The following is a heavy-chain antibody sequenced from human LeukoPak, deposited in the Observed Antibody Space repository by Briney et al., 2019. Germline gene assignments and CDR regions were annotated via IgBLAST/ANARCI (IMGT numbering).Heavy chain of an antibody. CDR3: ARDRGSYPYYFDD. Sequence: PGGSLRLSCAASGFTFSSYAMHWVRQAPGKGLEWVAVISYDGSNKYYADSVKGRFTISRDNAKNTLYLQMSSLRAEDTAVYYCARDRGSYPYYFDDWGQGTLVTVSS. V-gene: IGHV3-30*04. CDR1: GFTFSSYA. J-gene: IGHJ4*02. D-gene: IGHD1-26*01. CDR2: ISYDGSNK.